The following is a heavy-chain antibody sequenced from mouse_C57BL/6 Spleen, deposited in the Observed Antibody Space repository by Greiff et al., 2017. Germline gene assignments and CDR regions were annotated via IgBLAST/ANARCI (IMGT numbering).Heavy chain of an antibody. CDR3: ARHGYDGYFDY. D-gene: IGHD2-2*01. CDR2: ISSGSSTI. V-gene: IGHV5-17*01. CDR1: GFTFSDYG. J-gene: IGHJ2*01. Sequence: EVHLVESGGGLVKPGGSLKLSCAASGFTFSDYGMHWVRQAPEKGLEWVAYISSGSSTIYYADTVKGRFTISRDNAKNTLFLQMTSLRSEDTAMYYCARHGYDGYFDYWGQGTTLTVSS.